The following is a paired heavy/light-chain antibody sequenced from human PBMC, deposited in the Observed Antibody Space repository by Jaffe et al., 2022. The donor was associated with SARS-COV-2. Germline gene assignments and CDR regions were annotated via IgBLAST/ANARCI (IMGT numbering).Light chain of an antibody. CDR2: SAS. CDR3: QQYNSYPWT. V-gene: IGKV1-5*03. J-gene: IGKJ1*01. CDR1: QGISGW. Sequence: DIQMTQSPTTLSASVGDRVTITCRASQGISGWLAWYQHKPGKAPSLLIYSASSLESGVPSRFSGSGSGTEFTLTISSLQPDDFATYYCQQYNSYPWTFGQGTKVEIK.
Heavy chain of an antibody. CDR1: GFTFSNCG. CDR3: VKEQSRGAWRTADY. D-gene: IGHD6-19*01. J-gene: IGHJ4*02. V-gene: IGHV3-30*18. CDR2: TVHDGSIE. Sequence: QVQLVESGGGMVQPGRSLRLSCAASGFTFSNCGMHWVRQAPGKGLEWVAVTVHDGSIEHYADSVKGRFTISRDTSKNTLFLQMNSLRPEDTAIYYCVKEQSRGAWRTADYWGQGTLVTVSS.